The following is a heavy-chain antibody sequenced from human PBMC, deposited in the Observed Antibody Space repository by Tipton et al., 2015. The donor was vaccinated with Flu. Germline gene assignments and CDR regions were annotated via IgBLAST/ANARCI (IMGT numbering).Heavy chain of an antibody. V-gene: IGHV3-48*03. D-gene: IGHD3-10*01. Sequence: SLRLSCAASGFTFSSYEMNWVRQAPGKGLEWVSYISSSGSTIYYADSVKGRFTISRDNAKNSLYLQMNSLRAEDTAVYYCARDYGGYYYGMDVWGQGTTVTVSS. J-gene: IGHJ6*02. CDR2: ISSSGSTI. CDR3: ARDYGGYYYGMDV. CDR1: GFTFSSYE.